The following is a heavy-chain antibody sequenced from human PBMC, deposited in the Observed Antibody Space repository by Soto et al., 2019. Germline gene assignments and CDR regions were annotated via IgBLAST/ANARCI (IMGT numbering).Heavy chain of an antibody. CDR3: ARGVYYDSRGYYFFF. D-gene: IGHD3-22*01. CDR2: IVPMFGTA. J-gene: IGHJ4*02. V-gene: IGHV1-69*13. Sequence: GASVKVSCKASGGTLSRYALSWVRQAPGQGPEWMGGIVPMFGTANYAQKFQGRVTITADESTNTAYMQLSSLRSEDTAVYYCARGVYYDSRGYYFFFWGQGTLVTVS. CDR1: GGTLSRYA.